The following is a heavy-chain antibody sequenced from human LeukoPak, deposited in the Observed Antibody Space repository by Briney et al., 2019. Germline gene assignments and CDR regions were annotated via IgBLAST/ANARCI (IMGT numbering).Heavy chain of an antibody. Sequence: ASVKVSCKASGYTFTGYYMHWVRQAPGQGLEWMGWISAYNGNTNYAQKLQGRVTMTTDTSTSTAYMELRSLRSDDTAVYYCAREAAAPLGYWGQGTLVTVSS. CDR1: GYTFTGYY. J-gene: IGHJ4*02. V-gene: IGHV1-18*04. CDR2: ISAYNGNT. CDR3: AREAAAPLGY. D-gene: IGHD6-13*01.